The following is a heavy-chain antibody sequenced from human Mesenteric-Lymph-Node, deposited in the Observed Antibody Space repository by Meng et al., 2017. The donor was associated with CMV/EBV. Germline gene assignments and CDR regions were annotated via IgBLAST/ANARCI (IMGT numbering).Heavy chain of an antibody. J-gene: IGHJ6*02. CDR1: GFTFETYF. CDR2: IYSGGST. CDR3: ARDRVAGTWGYYYYGMDV. Sequence: GGSLRLSCAASGFTFETYFMSWVRQAPGKGLEWVSVIYSGGSTYYADSVKGRFTISRDNSKNTLYLQMNSLRVEDTAVYYCARDRVAGTWGYYYYGMDVWGQGTTVTVSS. V-gene: IGHV3-53*01. D-gene: IGHD6-19*01.